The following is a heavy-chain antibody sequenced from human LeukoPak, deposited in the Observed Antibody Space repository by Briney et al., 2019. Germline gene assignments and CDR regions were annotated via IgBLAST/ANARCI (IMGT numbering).Heavy chain of an antibody. CDR1: GGSISSSGSY. CDR3: ATAEWEYFYFDS. J-gene: IGHJ4*02. Sequence: SETLSLTCTVSGGSISSSGSYWGWIRQPPGKGLEWIGNIYYSGGTYYNPSLMSRITISVDRSQNQFSLRMRDVTAADTAVYFCATAEWEYFYFDSWGQGALVAVSS. V-gene: IGHV4-39*07. CDR2: IYYSGGT. D-gene: IGHD1-26*01.